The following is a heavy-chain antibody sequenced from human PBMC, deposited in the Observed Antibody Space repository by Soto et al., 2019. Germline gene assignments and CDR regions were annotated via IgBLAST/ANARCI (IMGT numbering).Heavy chain of an antibody. V-gene: IGHV1-8*01. J-gene: IGHJ4*02. CDR3: ARAVGGSNVDLDY. CDR1: GFGFTSND. CDR2: MNPDSGNT. Sequence: SVKATCKASGFGFTSNDINWVRQDTGQGPEWMGWMNPDSGNTGYVQKFQGRVTMTRNTAISTAYMELSSLRSEDTAVYYCARAVGGSNVDLDYWGQGTLVTVSS. D-gene: IGHD3-10*01.